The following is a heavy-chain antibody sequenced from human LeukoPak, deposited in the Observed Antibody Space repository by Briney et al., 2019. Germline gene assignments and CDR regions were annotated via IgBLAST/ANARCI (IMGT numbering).Heavy chain of an antibody. D-gene: IGHD6-13*01. Sequence: SGSTLVKPTQTLTLTCTFSGFSLNTYAVGVGWIRQSPGKALEWLALIYWSDEKRYSPSLKSRITITKDTSKNQVVLTMSNMDPVDTGTYYCVHSNSSSPLDCWGQGTLVTVSS. CDR2: IYWSDEK. V-gene: IGHV2-5*01. J-gene: IGHJ4*02. CDR3: VHSNSSSPLDC. CDR1: GFSLNTYAVG.